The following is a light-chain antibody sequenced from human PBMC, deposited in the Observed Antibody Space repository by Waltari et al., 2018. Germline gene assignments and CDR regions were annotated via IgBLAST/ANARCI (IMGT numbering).Light chain of an antibody. CDR3: QMYVRLPRT. J-gene: IGKJ1*01. CDR1: QSVGTAL. CDR2: HAS. Sequence: SCTAGQSVGTALCCPPQKHCQAPWLFNYHASTSATGIPDRFSGGGSGTDFILTISRLGPEDFAVYYCQMYVRLPRTFGQGTKVEV. V-gene: IGKV3-20*01.